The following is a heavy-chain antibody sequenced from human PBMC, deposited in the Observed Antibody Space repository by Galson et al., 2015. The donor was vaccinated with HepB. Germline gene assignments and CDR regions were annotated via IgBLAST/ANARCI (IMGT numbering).Heavy chain of an antibody. Sequence: SVKVSCKASGYTFTSYAMNWVRQAPGQGLEWMGWINTNTGNPTYAQGFTGRFVFSLDTSVSTAYLQISSLKAEDTAVYYCARELPRAADSSSWYFDYWGQGTLSPSPQ. CDR1: GYTFTSYA. D-gene: IGHD6-13*01. J-gene: IGHJ4*02. CDR3: ARELPRAADSSSWYFDY. CDR2: INTNTGNP. V-gene: IGHV7-4-1*02.